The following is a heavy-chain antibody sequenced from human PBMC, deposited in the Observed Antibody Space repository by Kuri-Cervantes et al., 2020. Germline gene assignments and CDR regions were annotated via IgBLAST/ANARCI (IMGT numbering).Heavy chain of an antibody. V-gene: IGHV3-21*01. CDR3: ARSTGGYCSSTSCYFRDV. J-gene: IGHJ6*02. Sequence: GGSLRLSCAASGFTFSSYSMNWVRQAPGKGLEWVSSISSSSSDIYYADSVKGRFTISRDNAKNSLYLQMNSLRAEDTAVYYCARSTGGYCSSTSCYFRDVWGQGTTVTVSS. D-gene: IGHD2-2*01. CDR2: ISSSSSDI. CDR1: GFTFSSYS.